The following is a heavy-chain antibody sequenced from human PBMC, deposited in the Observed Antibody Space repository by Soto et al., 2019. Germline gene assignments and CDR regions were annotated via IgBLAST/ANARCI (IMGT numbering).Heavy chain of an antibody. CDR1: GFTFSSYW. CDR3: ARGLPNYSSFDS. D-gene: IGHD4-4*01. V-gene: IGHV3-74*01. Sequence: EVQLVESGGGLVQPGESLRLSCAASGFTFSSYWMHWIRQAPGKGLVWVSRVSSDGSSTVYANSVKGRLTISRDNAKNTLYLQMNGLSDEDTAVYYCARGLPNYSSFDSWGQGTLVTVSS. J-gene: IGHJ4*02. CDR2: VSSDGSST.